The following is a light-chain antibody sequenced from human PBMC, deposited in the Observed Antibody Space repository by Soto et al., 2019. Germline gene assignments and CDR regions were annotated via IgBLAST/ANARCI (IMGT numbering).Light chain of an antibody. CDR2: EVS. Sequence: QSALTQPASVSGSPGQSITISCTGTGSDVGYYDYVSWYQHHPGEAPKLMIYEVSNRPSGVSNRFSGSKSGNTASLTISGLQAEDEADYYCTSFTATSTYVFGTGTKVTVL. V-gene: IGLV2-14*01. CDR1: GSDVGYYDY. CDR3: TSFTATSTYV. J-gene: IGLJ1*01.